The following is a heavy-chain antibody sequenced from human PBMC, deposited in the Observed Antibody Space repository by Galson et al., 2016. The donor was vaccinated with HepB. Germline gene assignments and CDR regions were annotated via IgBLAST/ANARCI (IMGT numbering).Heavy chain of an antibody. Sequence: SLRPSCAASGFIFSSYDMSWVRQAPGKGLEWVSAISGSGGSTYYADSVKGRFTISRDNSKNTLYLQMNSLRAEDTAVYYCAKDDCTTGLCYAYYYGMGVWGQGTTVTVSS. CDR2: ISGSGGST. V-gene: IGHV3-23*01. J-gene: IGHJ6*02. CDR3: AKDDCTTGLCYAYYYGMGV. D-gene: IGHD2-8*01. CDR1: GFIFSSYD.